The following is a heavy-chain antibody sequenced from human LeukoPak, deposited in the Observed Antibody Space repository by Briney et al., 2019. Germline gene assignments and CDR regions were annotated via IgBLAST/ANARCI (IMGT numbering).Heavy chain of an antibody. V-gene: IGHV4-59*01. CDR1: GGPISSYY. CDR2: IYYSGST. CDR3: ARDPNYPYYFDY. Sequence: PSETLSLTCTVSGGPISSYYWSWIRQPPGMGLEWIGYIYYSGSTNYNPSLKSRVTISVDTSNNQFSLKLSSVTAADTAVYYCARDPNYPYYFDYWGQGTVVTVSS. J-gene: IGHJ4*02. D-gene: IGHD4/OR15-4a*01.